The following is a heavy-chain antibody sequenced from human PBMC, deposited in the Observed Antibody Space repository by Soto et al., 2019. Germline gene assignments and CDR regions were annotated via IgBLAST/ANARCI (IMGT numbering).Heavy chain of an antibody. V-gene: IGHV3-30*18. J-gene: IGHJ6*02. CDR2: ISYDGSNQ. Sequence: QVQLVESGGGLVQPGRSLKLSCAASGFTFSTYGMHWVRQSPGKGLEWVAVISYDGSNQYYRDSVRDCFTISRDNPRKIVYLEINSLREEYTAVYDCAEDEGRFLKCAFNLGVGAWGRGTTGTVS. CDR3: AEDEGRFLKCAFNLGVGA. D-gene: IGHD1-26*01. CDR1: GFTFSTYG.